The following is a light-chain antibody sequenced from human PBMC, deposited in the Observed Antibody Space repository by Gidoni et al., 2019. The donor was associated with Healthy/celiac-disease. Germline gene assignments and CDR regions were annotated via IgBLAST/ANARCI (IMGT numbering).Light chain of an antibody. CDR3: QQSYSTPRT. CDR2: AAS. V-gene: IGKV1-39*01. J-gene: IGKJ3*01. Sequence: DIQMTQSPSSLSASVGDRVPITCRASQRISSYLNWYQQKPGKAPKLLIYAASSLQSGGPSRFSGSGSGTDFTLTISSLQPEDFATYYCQQSYSTPRTFGPGTKVDIK. CDR1: QRISSY.